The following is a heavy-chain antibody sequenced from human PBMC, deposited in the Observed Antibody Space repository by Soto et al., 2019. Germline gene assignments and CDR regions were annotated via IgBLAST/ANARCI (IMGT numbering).Heavy chain of an antibody. CDR3: ARDGSSSANFDY. Sequence: GGSLRLSCAASGFTFSSYSMNWVRQAPGKGLEWVSSISSSSSYIYYADSVKGRFTISRDNAKNSLYLQMNSPRAEDTAVYYCARDGSSSANFDYWGQGTLVTVSS. CDR1: GFTFSSYS. CDR2: ISSSSSYI. J-gene: IGHJ4*02. D-gene: IGHD6-6*01. V-gene: IGHV3-21*01.